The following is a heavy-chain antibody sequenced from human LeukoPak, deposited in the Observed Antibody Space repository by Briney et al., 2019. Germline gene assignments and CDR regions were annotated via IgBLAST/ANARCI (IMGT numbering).Heavy chain of an antibody. CDR3: ARVGIVATILNYYYYYGMDV. CDR1: GYTFTSYD. J-gene: IGHJ6*02. V-gene: IGHV1-8*01. D-gene: IGHD5-12*01. Sequence: ASVKVSCKASGYTFTSYDINWVRQATGQGLEWMGWMNPNSGNTGYAQKFQGRVTMTRNTSISTAYMELSSLRPEDTAVYYCARVGIVATILNYYYYYGMDVWGQGTTVTVSS. CDR2: MNPNSGNT.